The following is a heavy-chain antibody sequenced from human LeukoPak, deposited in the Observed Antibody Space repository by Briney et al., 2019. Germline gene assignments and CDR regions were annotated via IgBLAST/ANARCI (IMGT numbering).Heavy chain of an antibody. Sequence: GGSLRLSCASSGFTLSSFWMSWVCQAPGTGLEWVANIKQDGSEKYYVDSVKGRLTISRDNAKNSLYLQMNSLRAEDTAVYYCARAWDSGTVAVAGYFDYWGQGTLVTVSS. CDR3: ARAWDSGTVAVAGYFDY. J-gene: IGHJ4*02. D-gene: IGHD6-19*01. CDR2: IKQDGSEK. CDR1: GFTLSSFW. V-gene: IGHV3-7*01.